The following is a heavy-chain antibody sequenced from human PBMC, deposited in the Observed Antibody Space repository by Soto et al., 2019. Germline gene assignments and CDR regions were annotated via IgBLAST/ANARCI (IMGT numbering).Heavy chain of an antibody. J-gene: IGHJ4*02. CDR2: MYYGGSS. Sequence: SETLSLTCTVSGGSISSYYWSWIRQPPGKGLEWIGNMYYGGSSNHNPPLKRRVTILVGTAKNQFSPKLSSVTAADTPVYSCGRGKEGVDTHDSWGQGPLGTHSS. D-gene: IGHD5-18*01. CDR3: GRGKEGVDTHDS. V-gene: IGHV4-59*01. CDR1: GGSISSYY.